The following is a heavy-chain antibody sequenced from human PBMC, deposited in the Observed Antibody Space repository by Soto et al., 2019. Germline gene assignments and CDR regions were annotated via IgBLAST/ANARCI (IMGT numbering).Heavy chain of an antibody. CDR2: IYTSGST. V-gene: IGHV4-4*07. CDR1: GGSISSYY. CDR3: ARDLYSVFWSVYSDYGMDV. Sequence: LSLTCTVSGGSISSYYWSWIRQPAGKGLEWIGRIYTSGSTNYNPSLKSRVTMSVDTSKNQFSLKLSSVTAADTAVYYCARDLYSVFWSVYSDYGMDVWGKGTTVTVPS. D-gene: IGHD3-3*01. J-gene: IGHJ6*04.